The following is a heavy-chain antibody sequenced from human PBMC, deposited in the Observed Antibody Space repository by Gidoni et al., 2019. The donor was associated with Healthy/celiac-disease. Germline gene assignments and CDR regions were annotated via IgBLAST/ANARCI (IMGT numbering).Heavy chain of an antibody. CDR1: GFTFDDYT. D-gene: IGHD7-27*01. CDR2: ISWDGGST. Sequence: EVQLVESGGVVVQPGGSLRLSCAASGFTFDDYTMHWVRQAPGKGLAWFSLISWDGGSTYYADSVKGRFTISRDNSKNSLYLQMNSLRTEDTALYYCAKNDWGSAYYYYGMDVWGQGTTVTVSS. V-gene: IGHV3-43*01. J-gene: IGHJ6*02. CDR3: AKNDWGSAYYYYGMDV.